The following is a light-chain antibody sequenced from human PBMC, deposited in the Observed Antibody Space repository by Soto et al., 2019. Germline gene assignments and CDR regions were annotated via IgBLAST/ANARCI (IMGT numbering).Light chain of an antibody. CDR1: SPNIGSNT. CDR3: GAWDDSVKGPV. J-gene: IGLJ2*01. V-gene: IGLV1-44*01. CDR2: GSD. Sequence: QSVLAQPPSASGAPGQRVTISCSGSSPNIGSNTVNWYQHLAGTAPKLLIFGSDQRPSGVPDRISGSKSGTSASLAISGLQSEDEADYYCGAWDDSVKGPVFGGGTKLTVL.